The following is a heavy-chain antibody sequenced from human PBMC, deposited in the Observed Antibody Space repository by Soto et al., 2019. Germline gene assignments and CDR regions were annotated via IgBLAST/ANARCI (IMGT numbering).Heavy chain of an antibody. CDR2: ISAYNGNT. D-gene: IGHD5-12*01. CDR1: GYTFTNYG. J-gene: IGHJ3*02. CDR3: AREKLSGYVDAFDI. Sequence: ASVKVSCKASGYTFTNYGLTWVRQAPGQGPEWVGWISAYNGNTHYAQKLQGRVTMTTDTSTSTAYMELRSLRSEDTAVYYCAREKLSGYVDAFDIWGQGTMVTVSS. V-gene: IGHV1-18*01.